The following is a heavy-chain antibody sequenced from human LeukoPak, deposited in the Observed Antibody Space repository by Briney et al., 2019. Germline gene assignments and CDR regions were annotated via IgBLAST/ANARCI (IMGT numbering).Heavy chain of an antibody. CDR2: ISDTGDSR. CDR3: ATERGAGIIDF. V-gene: IGHV3-23*01. D-gene: IGHD3/OR15-3a*01. Sequence: GGSLRLSCAASSFTLSTYAMSWVRQAPGKGLEWVSGISDTGDSRYYADSVRGRFTISRDNSKNTLYLQMNSLRAEDTAVYYCATERGAGIIDFWGQGTLVTLSS. CDR1: SFTLSTYA. J-gene: IGHJ4*02.